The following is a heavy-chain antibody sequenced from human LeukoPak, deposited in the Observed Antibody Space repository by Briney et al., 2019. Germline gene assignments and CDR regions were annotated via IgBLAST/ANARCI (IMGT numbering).Heavy chain of an antibody. D-gene: IGHD6-19*01. Sequence: GGSLRLSCAASGFIFSSYGMHWVRQAPGKGLEWVAFIRYDGSNKYYADSVKGRFTISRDNSKNTLYLQMNSLRAEDTAVYYCANKGIAVRPDAFDIWGQGTMVTVSS. V-gene: IGHV3-30*02. J-gene: IGHJ3*02. CDR3: ANKGIAVRPDAFDI. CDR2: IRYDGSNK. CDR1: GFIFSSYG.